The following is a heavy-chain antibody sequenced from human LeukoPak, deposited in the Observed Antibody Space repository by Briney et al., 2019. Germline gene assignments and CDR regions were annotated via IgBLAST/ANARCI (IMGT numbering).Heavy chain of an antibody. V-gene: IGHV3-21*04. J-gene: IGHJ5*01. CDR2: IISRSDYI. Sequence: GSLSLSCAASGFTFISYSMKWFRRPPGRGREWVAHIISRSDYIYYEDALKGRLTTSTDNANKSLHLQLNNMRCAEKALVYFSAERRSLLSWGDGTLVTVSS. CDR3: SAERRSLLS. D-gene: IGHD4-17*01. CDR1: GFTFISYS.